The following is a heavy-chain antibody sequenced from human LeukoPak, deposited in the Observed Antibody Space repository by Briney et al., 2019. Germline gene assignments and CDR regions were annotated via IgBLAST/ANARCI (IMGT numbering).Heavy chain of an antibody. CDR3: AKEVPVRREVEY. CDR1: GFTFSSYA. J-gene: IGHJ4*02. Sequence: GGSLTLSCAASGFTFSSYAMRCVRQAPGKGLEWVSGLSDRGGSTNYAASVKGRFTIYRHNPKDTLYLQVRSLRGEDTAVFLCAKEVPVRREVEYWGEGSLASVSP. D-gene: IGHD6-6*01. CDR2: LSDRGGST. V-gene: IGHV3-23*01.